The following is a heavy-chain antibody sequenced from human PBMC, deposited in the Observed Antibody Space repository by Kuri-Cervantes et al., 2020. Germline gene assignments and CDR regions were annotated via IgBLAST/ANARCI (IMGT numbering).Heavy chain of an antibody. D-gene: IGHD3-3*01. CDR3: ARGKYDFWSGTPLDY. J-gene: IGHJ4*02. V-gene: IGHV3-30*07. CDR2: ISYDGSNK. Sequence: GESLKISCAASGFTFSSYAMHWVRQAPGKGLEWVAVISYDGSNKYYADSVKGRFTISRDNAKNSLYLQMNSLRAEDTAVYYCARGKYDFWSGTPLDYWGQGTLVTVSS. CDR1: GFTFSSYA.